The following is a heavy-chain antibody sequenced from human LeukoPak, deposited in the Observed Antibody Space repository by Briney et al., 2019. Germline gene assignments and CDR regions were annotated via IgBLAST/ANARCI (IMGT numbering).Heavy chain of an antibody. J-gene: IGHJ3*02. D-gene: IGHD2-2*01. CDR3: ARGDCSSTSCYFAVHSDAFDI. CDR1: GFTFSSYS. Sequence: AGGSLRLSCAASGFTFSSYSMNWVRQAPGKGLEWVSSISSSSSYIYYADSVKGRFTISRDNAKNSLYLQMNSLRAGDTAVYYCARGDCSSTSCYFAVHSDAFDIWGQGTMVTVSS. V-gene: IGHV3-21*01. CDR2: ISSSSSYI.